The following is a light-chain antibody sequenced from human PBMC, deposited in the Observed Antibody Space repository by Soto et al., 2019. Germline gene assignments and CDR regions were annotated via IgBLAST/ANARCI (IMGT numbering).Light chain of an antibody. CDR2: DVS. CDR3: SSYTSSSTLCV. CDR1: SSDVGGYNY. V-gene: IGLV2-14*01. J-gene: IGLJ7*01. Sequence: QSALTQPASVYGSPGQSITISCTGTSSDVGGYNYVSWYQQHPGKAPKLMIYDVSNRPSGVSNRFSGSKSGNTASLTISGLQAEDEADYYCSSYTSSSTLCVFGTGTQLTVL.